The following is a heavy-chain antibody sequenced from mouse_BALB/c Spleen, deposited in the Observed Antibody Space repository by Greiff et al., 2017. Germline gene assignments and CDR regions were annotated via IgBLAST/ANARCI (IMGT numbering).Heavy chain of an antibody. V-gene: IGHV1-9*01. CDR3: ARCFITTVVATDY. D-gene: IGHD1-1*01. J-gene: IGHJ2*01. CDR2: ILPGSGST. CDR1: GYTFSSYW. Sequence: VQLQQSGAELMKPGASVKISCKATGYTFSSYWIEWVKQRPGHGLEWIGEILPGSGSTNYNEKFKGKATFTADTSSNTAYMQLSSLTSEDSAVYYCARCFITTVVATDYWGQGTTLTVSS.